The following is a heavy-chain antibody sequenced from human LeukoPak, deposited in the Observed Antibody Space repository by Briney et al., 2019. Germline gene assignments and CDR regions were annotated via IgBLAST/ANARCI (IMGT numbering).Heavy chain of an antibody. Sequence: ASVKVSFKASGYTFTSYGISWVRQAPGQGLEWMGWISAYNGNTNYAQKLQGRVTMTTDTSTSTAYMELRSLRSDDTAVYYCARDLGGFLSSPQHSDYWGQGTLVTVSS. CDR3: ARDLGGFLSSPQHSDY. J-gene: IGHJ4*02. CDR1: GYTFTSYG. CDR2: ISAYNGNT. D-gene: IGHD3-16*01. V-gene: IGHV1-18*01.